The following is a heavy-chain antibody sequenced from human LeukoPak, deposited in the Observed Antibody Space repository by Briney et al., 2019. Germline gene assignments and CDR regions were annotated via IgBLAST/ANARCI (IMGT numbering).Heavy chain of an antibody. CDR1: GYTFSSYG. V-gene: IGHV3-33*01. CDR2: IWYDGSNK. J-gene: IGHJ4*02. D-gene: IGHD2-2*01. Sequence: PGRSLRLSCAESGYTFSSYGMHWVRQAPGKGLEWVAVIWYDGSNKYYADSVKGRFTIARDNSKNTLYLQMNSLRAEDTAVYYCAREAYCSSTSCYFDYWGQGTLVTVSS. CDR3: AREAYCSSTSCYFDY.